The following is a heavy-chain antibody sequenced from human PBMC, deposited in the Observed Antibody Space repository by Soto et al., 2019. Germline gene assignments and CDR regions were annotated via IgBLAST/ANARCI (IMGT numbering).Heavy chain of an antibody. V-gene: IGHV3-23*01. CDR1: GFTFSNYG. CDR3: AKKSGVGATWYFDY. CDR2: LPEIGTNT. Sequence: PWGSLRLSCAASGFTFSNYGMSWVRQAPGKGLEWVSALPEIGTNTYYADSVKGRFTTSRDNSKNTLFLQINNLRAGDTAVYYCAKKSGVGATWYFDYWGQGTLVTVSS. J-gene: IGHJ4*02. D-gene: IGHD1-26*01.